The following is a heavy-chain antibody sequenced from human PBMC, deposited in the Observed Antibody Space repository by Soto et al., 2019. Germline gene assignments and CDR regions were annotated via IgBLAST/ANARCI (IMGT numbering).Heavy chain of an antibody. V-gene: IGHV2-26*01. CDR2: IFSNDEK. J-gene: IGHJ5*02. Sequence: QVTLKESGPVLVKPTETLTLTCTVSGFSLSNARMGVSWIRQPPGKALEWLAHIFSNDEKSYSTSLKSRLTISKDTSKSQVVLTMTNMDPVNTATYYCARNSLRAARTNWFDPWGQGTLVTVSS. CDR3: ARNSLRAARTNWFDP. CDR1: GFSLSNARMG. D-gene: IGHD6-6*01.